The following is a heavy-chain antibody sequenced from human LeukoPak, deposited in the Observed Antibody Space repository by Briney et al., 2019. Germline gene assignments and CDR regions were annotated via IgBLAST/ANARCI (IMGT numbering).Heavy chain of an antibody. Sequence: PGGSLRLSCAPSGFTFSDYYMTWIREAPGKELEWVSYISSSGSTIYYADSVKGRFTISRDNAKNSLYLQMNSLRAEDTAVYYCARGGHDILTGYYPLDYWGQGTLVTVSS. CDR3: ARGGHDILTGYYPLDY. J-gene: IGHJ4*02. CDR1: GFTFSDYY. V-gene: IGHV3-11*04. D-gene: IGHD3-9*01. CDR2: ISSSGSTI.